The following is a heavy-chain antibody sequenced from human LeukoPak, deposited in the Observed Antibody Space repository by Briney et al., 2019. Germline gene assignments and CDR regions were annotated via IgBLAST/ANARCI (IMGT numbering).Heavy chain of an antibody. CDR2: LNPNSGDT. CDR3: ARGRNIEMTTMSGGSDY. Sequence: ASVKVSCKASGYXFTDYYMHWVRQAPGQGREWLGWLNPNSGDTNYAQKFQGRVSMTRDTSISTAYMDLSDLRSDDTAVYYCARGRNIEMTTMSGGSDYWGQGTLVTVSS. V-gene: IGHV1-2*02. J-gene: IGHJ4*02. CDR1: GYXFTDYY. D-gene: IGHD5-24*01.